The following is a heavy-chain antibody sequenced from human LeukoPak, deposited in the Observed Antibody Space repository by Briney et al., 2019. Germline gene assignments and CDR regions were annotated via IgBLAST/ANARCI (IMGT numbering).Heavy chain of an antibody. CDR2: IYHSGST. V-gene: IGHV4-38-2*01. CDR3: ARVRENYDSSGSPYNWLDP. CDR1: GYSISSGYY. J-gene: IGHJ5*02. Sequence: SETLSLTCAVSGYSISSGYYWGWIRPPPGKGLEWIGSIYHSGSTYYNPSLKSRVTTSVDTSKNQFSLKLSSVTAADTAVYYCARVRENYDSSGSPYNWLDPWGQGTLVTVSS. D-gene: IGHD3-22*01.